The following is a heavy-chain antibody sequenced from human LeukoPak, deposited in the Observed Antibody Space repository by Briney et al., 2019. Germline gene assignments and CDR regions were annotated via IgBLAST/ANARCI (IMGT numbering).Heavy chain of an antibody. CDR3: ARGRRLGHFDY. D-gene: IGHD3/OR15-3a*01. J-gene: IGHJ4*02. CDR2: IYYSGST. CDR1: GGSISSGGYY. V-gene: IGHV4-31*03. Sequence: PSETLSLTCTVSGGSISSGGYYWSWVRQHPGKGLEWIGYIYYSGSTYYNPSLKSRVTISVDTSKNQFSLKLSSVTAADTAVYYCARGRRLGHFDYWGQGTLVTVSS.